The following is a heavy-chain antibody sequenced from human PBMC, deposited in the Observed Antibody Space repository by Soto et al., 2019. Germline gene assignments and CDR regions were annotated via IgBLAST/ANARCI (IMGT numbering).Heavy chain of an antibody. Sequence: QVQLVQSGAEVKKPGSSVNVSCKASGGTFSSYSINWVRQAPGQGLEWVGEIIPIFGTANYAQTFQGRVTITAGESTSTAYMELSSLRSEDTAVYYCARDGGRHSGGIDYWGQGTLVTVSS. CDR1: GGTFSSYS. D-gene: IGHD1-26*01. CDR2: IIPIFGTA. J-gene: IGHJ4*02. V-gene: IGHV1-69*01. CDR3: ARDGGRHSGGIDY.